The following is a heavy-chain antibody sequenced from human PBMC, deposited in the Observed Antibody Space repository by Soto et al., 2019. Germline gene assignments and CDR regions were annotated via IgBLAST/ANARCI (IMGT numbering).Heavy chain of an antibody. V-gene: IGHV3-49*03. D-gene: IGHD3-9*01. CDR1: GFTFGDYT. Sequence: PGGSLRLSCTASGFTFGDYTMSWFRQAPGKGLEWVGFMRSKTYSGTTEYAASVKGRFTISRDDSKSIAYLQMNSLKTEDTAVYYCTRDFRALRYFDWLFLWGQGTLVTVSS. CDR3: TRDFRALRYFDWLFL. CDR2: MRSKTYSGTT. J-gene: IGHJ4*02.